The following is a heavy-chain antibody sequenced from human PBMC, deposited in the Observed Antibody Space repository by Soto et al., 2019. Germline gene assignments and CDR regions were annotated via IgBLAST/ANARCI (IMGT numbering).Heavy chain of an antibody. D-gene: IGHD2-21*01. Sequence: EGSLXLSCAASGFTFGSYYMHWVRQAPGKRQERVAVIWYDGSKKYYADSVKGRFTISRDNSKNTLYLQMNSLRAEDMAVYYCARDFVDCYNLLYFSHYWGQGPLATVSS. V-gene: IGHV3-33*01. J-gene: IGHJ4*02. CDR2: IWYDGSKK. CDR1: GFTFGSYY. CDR3: ARDFVDCYNLLYFSHY.